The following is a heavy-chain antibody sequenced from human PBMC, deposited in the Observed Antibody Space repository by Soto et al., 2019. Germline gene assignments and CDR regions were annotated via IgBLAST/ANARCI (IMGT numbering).Heavy chain of an antibody. CDR1: GFTFSNYA. Sequence: HPGGSLRLSCAASGFTFSNYAMTWVRQAPGKGLEWVSALRASGGSTYYADSVRGRFTISRDNSKNTLYLQMNSLRVDDTAVYYCLRGISAPDYWGQGTLVTVSS. CDR2: LRASGGST. CDR3: LRGISAPDY. D-gene: IGHD3-10*01. V-gene: IGHV3-23*01. J-gene: IGHJ4*02.